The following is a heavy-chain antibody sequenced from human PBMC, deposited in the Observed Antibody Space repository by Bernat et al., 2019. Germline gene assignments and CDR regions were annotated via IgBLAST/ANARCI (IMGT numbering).Heavy chain of an antibody. CDR1: GFTFSSYD. J-gene: IGHJ2*01. D-gene: IGHD6-19*01. CDR3: ARALGGYSSGWWDWFFDL. V-gene: IGHV3-13*05. Sequence: EVQLVESGGGLVQPGGSLRLSCAASGFTFSSYDMHWVRQATGKGLEWVSAIGTAGDPYYPGSVKGRFTISRENAKNSLYLQMNSLRAGDTAVYYCARALGGYSSGWWDWFFDLWGRGTLVTVSS. CDR2: IGTAGDP.